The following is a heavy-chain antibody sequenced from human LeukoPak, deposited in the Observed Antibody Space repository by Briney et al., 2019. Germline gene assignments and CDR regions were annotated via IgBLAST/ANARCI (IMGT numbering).Heavy chain of an antibody. CDR2: ISPSSGST. J-gene: IGHJ4*02. Sequence: GGSLRLSCAASGFTFSNYAMSWVRQVAGEGLEWVSGISPSSGSTYYADSVKGRFTISTDNAKNTLYLQMNSLRAEDTAVYYCAKSLDYGDSSFDYWGQGTLVTVSS. D-gene: IGHD4-17*01. CDR3: AKSLDYGDSSFDY. V-gene: IGHV3-23*01. CDR1: GFTFSNYA.